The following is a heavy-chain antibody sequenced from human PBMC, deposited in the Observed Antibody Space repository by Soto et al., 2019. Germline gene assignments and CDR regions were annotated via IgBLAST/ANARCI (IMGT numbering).Heavy chain of an antibody. V-gene: IGHV4-39*01. Sequence: PSETLSLTCTVSGGSISSSSYYWGWIRQPPGKGLEWIASIYYSGSTYYNPSLKSRVTISVDTSKNQFSLKLSSVTAAGTAVYYCARSDQDTAMVTSDYWGHGTMVTVS. J-gene: IGHJ4*01. CDR3: ARSDQDTAMVTSDY. CDR2: IYYSGST. D-gene: IGHD5-18*01. CDR1: GGSISSSSYY.